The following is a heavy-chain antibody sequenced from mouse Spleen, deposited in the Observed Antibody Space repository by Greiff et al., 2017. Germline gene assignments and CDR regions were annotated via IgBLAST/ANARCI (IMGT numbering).Heavy chain of an antibody. CDR3: AREVYYRYFDY. Sequence: VQLQQSGAELVRPGASVKVSCKASGYAFTNYLIEWVKQRPGQGLEWIGVINPGSGGTNYNEKFKGKATLTADKSSSTAYMQLSSLTSEDSAVYFCAREVYYRYFDYWGQGTTLTVSS. CDR2: INPGSGGT. J-gene: IGHJ2*01. V-gene: IGHV1-54*01. D-gene: IGHD2-14*01. CDR1: GYAFTNYL.